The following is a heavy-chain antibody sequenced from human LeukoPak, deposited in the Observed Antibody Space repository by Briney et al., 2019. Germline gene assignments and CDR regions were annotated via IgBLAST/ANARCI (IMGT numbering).Heavy chain of an antibody. V-gene: IGHV3-64*04. CDR1: GFTFSSYA. D-gene: IGHD5-24*01. CDR3: ARDSRDDAFDI. J-gene: IGHJ3*02. Sequence: PGGSLRLSCSASGFTFSSYAMNWVRQAPGKGLEYVSGVSSNGDSTYYADSVKGRFTISRDNSKNTLYLQMNSLRAEDTAVYYCARDSRDDAFDIWGQGTMVTVSS. CDR2: VSSNGDST.